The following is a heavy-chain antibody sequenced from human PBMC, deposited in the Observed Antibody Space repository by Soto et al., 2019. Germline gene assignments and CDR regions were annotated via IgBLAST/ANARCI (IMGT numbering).Heavy chain of an antibody. Sequence: SETLSLTCTVPGGSVNIGTYYWSWIRQPPGKGLEWIGYIYHSGSTYYNPSLKSRVTISVDRSKNQFSLKLSSVTAADTAVYYCARVVATLGLFDYWGQGTLVTVSS. J-gene: IGHJ4*02. CDR2: IYHSGST. CDR3: ARVVATLGLFDY. CDR1: GGSVNIGTYY. D-gene: IGHD2-2*01. V-gene: IGHV4-61*01.